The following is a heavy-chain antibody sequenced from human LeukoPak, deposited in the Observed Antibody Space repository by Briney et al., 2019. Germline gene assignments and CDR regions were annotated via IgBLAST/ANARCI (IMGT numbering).Heavy chain of an antibody. CDR3: AKGRRVWGSYRYGYYFDY. Sequence: SETLSLACAVSGGSISSSNWWSWIRQPPGKGLEWIGEIYHSGSTNYNPSLKSRVTISVDKSKTQFSLKLSSVTAADTAVYYCAKGRRVWGSYRYGYYFDYWGQGTLVTVSS. V-gene: IGHV4-4*02. J-gene: IGHJ4*02. CDR2: IYHSGST. D-gene: IGHD3-16*02. CDR1: GGSISSSNW.